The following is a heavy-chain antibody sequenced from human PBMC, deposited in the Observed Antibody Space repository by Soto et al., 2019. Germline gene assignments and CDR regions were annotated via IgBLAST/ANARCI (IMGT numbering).Heavy chain of an antibody. V-gene: IGHV3-23*01. CDR1: GVPFSIYA. Sequence: GVSMSLSCTAAGVPFSIYARSLVRQAPGKGLEWVSAISGSGGSTYYADSVKGRFTISRDNSKNTLYLQMNSLRAEDTAVYYCAKVPYYYDSSGGYFDYWGQGTLVTVSS. D-gene: IGHD3-22*01. CDR2: ISGSGGST. J-gene: IGHJ4*02. CDR3: AKVPYYYDSSGGYFDY.